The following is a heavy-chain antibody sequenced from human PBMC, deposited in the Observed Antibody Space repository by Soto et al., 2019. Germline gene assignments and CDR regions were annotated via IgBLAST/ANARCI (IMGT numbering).Heavy chain of an antibody. D-gene: IGHD5-12*01. Sequence: VGSLRLSCAASGFTFSSYAMSWVRQAPGKGLEWVSAISGSGGSTYYADSVKGRFTISRDNSKNTLYLQMNSLRAEDTAVYYCAKDQVGATIPDYWGQGTLVTVSS. CDR1: GFTFSSYA. CDR3: AKDQVGATIPDY. CDR2: ISGSGGST. V-gene: IGHV3-23*01. J-gene: IGHJ4*02.